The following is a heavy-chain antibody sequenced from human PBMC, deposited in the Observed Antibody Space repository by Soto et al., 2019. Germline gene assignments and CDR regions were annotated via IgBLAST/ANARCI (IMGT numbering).Heavy chain of an antibody. V-gene: IGHV5-51*01. J-gene: IGHJ6*02. CDR2: IYPGDSDT. CDR3: ARLGDTSSSCYTRYYYYGMDV. CDR1: GYSFTSSW. D-gene: IGHD6-13*01. Sequence: PGESLKISCKGSGYSFTSSWIGWVRQMPGKGLEWMGIIYPGDSDTRYSPSLQGQVTISADKSISTAYLKWSSLKASDTAMYYCARLGDTSSSCYTRYYYYGMDVWGQGTTVTVSS.